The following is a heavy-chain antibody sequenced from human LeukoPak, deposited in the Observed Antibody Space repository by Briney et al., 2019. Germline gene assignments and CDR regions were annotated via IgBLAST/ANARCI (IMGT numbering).Heavy chain of an antibody. Sequence: ASVKVSCKASGYTFTGYYMHWVRQAPGQGLEWMGWINPNSGGTNYAQKFQGRVTMTRDTSISTAYMELSRLRSDDTAVYYCARGVTMVRGVIILGEDYWGQGTLVTVSS. CDR2: INPNSGGT. CDR3: ARGVTMVRGVIILGEDY. CDR1: GYTFTGYY. V-gene: IGHV1-2*02. D-gene: IGHD3-10*01. J-gene: IGHJ4*02.